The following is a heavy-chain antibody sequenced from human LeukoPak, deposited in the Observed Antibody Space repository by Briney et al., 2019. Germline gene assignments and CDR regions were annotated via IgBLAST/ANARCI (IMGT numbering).Heavy chain of an antibody. J-gene: IGHJ3*02. CDR1: GFTVSSNS. CDR3: TYSSRRGDAFDI. CDR2: ISPSGDIT. V-gene: IGHV3-53*05. Sequence: GGSLRLSCTVSGFTVSSNSMSWVRQAPGKGLEWVSGISPSGDITYYADSVKGRFTISRDNSKNTLYLQMNSLRAEDTAVYYCTYSSRRGDAFDIWGQGTMVTVSS. D-gene: IGHD2-21*01.